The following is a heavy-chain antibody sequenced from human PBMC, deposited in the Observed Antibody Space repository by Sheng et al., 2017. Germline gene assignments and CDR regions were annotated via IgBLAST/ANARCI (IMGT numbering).Heavy chain of an antibody. CDR2: IRWNGGDI. D-gene: IGHD2-21*02. CDR1: GFNFGEYA. Sequence: EVQLVESGGALVQPGKSLRLSCAASGFNFGEYAMHWVRQPPGKGLEWVSRIRWNGGDIDYADSVKARFKISRDNAKKSLYLQMDSLRPEDTAIYYCARSGCGGDCYLWYFDLWGPGTLVTVSS. CDR3: ARSGCGGDCYLWYFDL. J-gene: IGHJ2*01. V-gene: IGHV3-9*01.